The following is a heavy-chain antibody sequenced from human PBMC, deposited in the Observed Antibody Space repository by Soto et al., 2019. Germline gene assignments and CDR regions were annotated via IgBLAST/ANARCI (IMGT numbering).Heavy chain of an antibody. Sequence: ASVKVSCKASGYTFTRSGISWVRQAPGQGLEWLGWINPDNGNTNYAQHLQGRVSLTTDTSTSTAYMDLRSLGAEDTAVYYCARDFVVGGPTINYYYGMDVWGQGTTVTVSS. CDR2: INPDNGNT. J-gene: IGHJ6*02. D-gene: IGHD1-26*01. CDR1: GYTFTRSG. V-gene: IGHV1-18*01. CDR3: ARDFVVGGPTINYYYGMDV.